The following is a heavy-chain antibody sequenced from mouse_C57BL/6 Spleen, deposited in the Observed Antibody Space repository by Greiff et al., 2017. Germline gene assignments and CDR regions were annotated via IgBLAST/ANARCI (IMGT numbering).Heavy chain of an antibody. CDR2: ISNGGGST. CDR3: AKRQLFYAMDY. D-gene: IGHD3-2*01. V-gene: IGHV5-12*01. CDR1: GFTFSDYY. J-gene: IGHJ4*01. Sequence: EVQLVESGGGLVQPGGSLKLSCAASGFTFSDYYMYWVRQTPEKRLEWVAYISNGGGSTYYPDTVKGRFTISRDNSKNTLYLQMSLLKSEDTAMYSCAKRQLFYAMDYWGQGTSVTVSS.